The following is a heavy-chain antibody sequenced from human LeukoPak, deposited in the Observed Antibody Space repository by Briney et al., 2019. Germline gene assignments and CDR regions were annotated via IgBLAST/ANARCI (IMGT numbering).Heavy chain of an antibody. D-gene: IGHD2-2*01. CDR3: AREGPSGDIVVVPAAM. J-gene: IGHJ4*02. CDR2: IIPIFGTA. V-gene: IGHV1-69*01. Sequence: SVKVSCKASGGTFSSYAISWVRRAPGQGLEWMGGIIPIFGTANYAQKFQGRVTITADESTSTAYVELSSLRSEDTAVYYCAREGPSGDIVVVPAAMWGQGTLVTVSS. CDR1: GGTFSSYA.